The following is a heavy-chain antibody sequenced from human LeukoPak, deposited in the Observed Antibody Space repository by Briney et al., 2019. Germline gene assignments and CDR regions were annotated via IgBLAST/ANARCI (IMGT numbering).Heavy chain of an antibody. Sequence: GGSLRLSCAASGFTFSSYWMSWVRQAPGKGLEWVANIKQDGSEKYYVDSVKGRFTISRDNAKNSLYLQMNSLRAEDTAVYYCARVPRDVWFGELFSYFDYWGQGTLVTVSS. CDR1: GFTFSSYW. J-gene: IGHJ4*02. CDR2: IKQDGSEK. D-gene: IGHD3-10*01. CDR3: ARVPRDVWFGELFSYFDY. V-gene: IGHV3-7*01.